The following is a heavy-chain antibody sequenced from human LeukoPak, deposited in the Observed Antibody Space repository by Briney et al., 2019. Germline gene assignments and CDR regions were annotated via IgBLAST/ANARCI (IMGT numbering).Heavy chain of an antibody. CDR1: GGSISSYY. J-gene: IGHJ4*02. CDR2: IYYSGST. V-gene: IGHV4-59*01. CDR3: AAFRDGYNWHLDY. D-gene: IGHD5-24*01. Sequence: SETLSLTCTVSGGSISSYYWSWIRQPPGKGLEWIAYIYYSGSTNYNPSLRGRVTISVDMSKNQFSLKPSSVTAADTAVYYCAAFRDGYNWHLDYWGQGSLVTVSS.